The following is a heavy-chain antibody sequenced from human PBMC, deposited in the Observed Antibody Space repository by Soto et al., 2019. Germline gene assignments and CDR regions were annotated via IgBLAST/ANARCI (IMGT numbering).Heavy chain of an antibody. Sequence: GGSLRLSCAASGFTFSSYGMHWVRQAPGKGLEWVAVISYDGSNKYYADSVKGRFTISRDNSKNTLHLQMNSLRAEDTAVYYCANSDSSGYYQYWGQGTLVTVSS. CDR1: GFTFSSYG. CDR2: ISYDGSNK. V-gene: IGHV3-30*18. J-gene: IGHJ4*02. CDR3: ANSDSSGYYQY. D-gene: IGHD3-22*01.